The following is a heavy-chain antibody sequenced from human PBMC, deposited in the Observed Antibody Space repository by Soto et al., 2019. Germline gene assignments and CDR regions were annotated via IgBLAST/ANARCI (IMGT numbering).Heavy chain of an antibody. CDR3: AKTAAARTTLYLHS. Sequence: PVGSLRLSCAATVFTFSSYAMSCVRHSPGKWLEWVSVISGSGGGTYYADSVKGRFTISRDKSKNTLYLQMNSLRVEDTAVFYCAKTAAARTTLYLHSWGQGTLFTVSS. CDR2: ISGSGGGT. D-gene: IGHD6-13*01. CDR1: VFTFSSYA. J-gene: IGHJ4*02. V-gene: IGHV3-23*01.